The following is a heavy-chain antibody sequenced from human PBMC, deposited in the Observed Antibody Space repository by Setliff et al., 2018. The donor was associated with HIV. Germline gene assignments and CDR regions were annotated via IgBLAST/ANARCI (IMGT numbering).Heavy chain of an antibody. Sequence: KPSETLSLTCTVSGGSINSGGYYWVWIRQPALKGLEWIGRIYTSGLTNYNPSLKSRVTISVDTSKNQVSLKLSSVTASDTAVYYCARARYIVIRGDAGMDVWGPGTTVTV. CDR1: GGSINSGGYY. CDR2: IYTSGLT. J-gene: IGHJ6*02. CDR3: ARARYIVIRGDAGMDV. V-gene: IGHV4-61*02. D-gene: IGHD3-10*01.